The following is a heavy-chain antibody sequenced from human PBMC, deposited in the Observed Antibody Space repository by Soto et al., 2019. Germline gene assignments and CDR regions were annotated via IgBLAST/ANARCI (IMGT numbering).Heavy chain of an antibody. J-gene: IGHJ4*02. CDR2: IYHSGTT. V-gene: IGHV4-4*02. CDR1: GGSITTNW. Sequence: QVQLQESGPGLVKPSGTLSLTCAVSGGSITTNWWSWVRQPPGKGLEWIGEIYHSGTTNYDPSLESRVTISVDKSKNQFSLNLSSVTAADTAIYYCARHLRTPGTRGFDYWGQGTLVTVSS. CDR3: ARHLRTPGTRGFDY.